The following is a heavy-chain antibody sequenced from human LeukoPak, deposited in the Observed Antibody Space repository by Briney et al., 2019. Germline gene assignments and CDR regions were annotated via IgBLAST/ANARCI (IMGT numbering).Heavy chain of an antibody. CDR1: GGSISSYY. J-gene: IGHJ6*02. V-gene: IGHV4-4*07. D-gene: IGHD6-13*01. Sequence: SETLSLTCTVSGGSISSYYWSWIRQPAGKGLEWIGRIYTSGSTNYNPSLESRVTMSVDTSKNQFSLKLSSVTAADTAVYYCARDVIAAAGYYYYGMDVWGQGTTVTVSS. CDR3: ARDVIAAAGYYYYGMDV. CDR2: IYTSGST.